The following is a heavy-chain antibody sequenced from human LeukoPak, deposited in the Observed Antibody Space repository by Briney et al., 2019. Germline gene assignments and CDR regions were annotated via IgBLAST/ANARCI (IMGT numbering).Heavy chain of an antibody. CDR3: TTDQWGYSYGIFDY. D-gene: IGHD5-18*01. CDR1: GFTFSNAW. Sequence: PGGSLRLSCAASGFTFSNAWMSWVRQAPGKGLEWVGRIKSKTDGGTTDYAAPVKGRFTISRDDSKNTLYLQMNSLKTEDTAVYYCTTDQWGYSYGIFDYWGQGTLVIVSS. J-gene: IGHJ4*02. V-gene: IGHV3-15*01. CDR2: IKSKTDGGTT.